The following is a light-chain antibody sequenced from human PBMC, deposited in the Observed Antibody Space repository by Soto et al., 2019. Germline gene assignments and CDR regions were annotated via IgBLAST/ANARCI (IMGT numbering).Light chain of an antibody. V-gene: IGKV3-20*01. Sequence: EIVLTQSPGTLSVSPGERATLSCRASQSISSNYLAWYQQKPGQAPSLLIYGASSRATGIPDRFSCSGSGTDFTLTISRLEPEDSAISYCQQYGSWTFGQGTKVEIK. CDR2: GAS. CDR1: QSISSNY. CDR3: QQYGSWT. J-gene: IGKJ1*01.